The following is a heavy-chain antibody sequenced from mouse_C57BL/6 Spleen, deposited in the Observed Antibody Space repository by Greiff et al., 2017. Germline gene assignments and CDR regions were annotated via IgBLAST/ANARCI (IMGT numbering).Heavy chain of an antibody. V-gene: IGHV1-42*01. Sequence: EVQLQQSGPELVKPGASVKISCKASGYSFTGYYMNWVKQSPEKSLEWIGEINPSTGGTTYNQKFKAKATLTVDKSSSTAYMQLKSLTSEDSAVYYCARSFYYYGSSLYYFDYWGQGTTLTVSS. CDR1: GYSFTGYY. CDR3: ARSFYYYGSSLYYFDY. J-gene: IGHJ2*01. CDR2: INPSTGGT. D-gene: IGHD1-1*01.